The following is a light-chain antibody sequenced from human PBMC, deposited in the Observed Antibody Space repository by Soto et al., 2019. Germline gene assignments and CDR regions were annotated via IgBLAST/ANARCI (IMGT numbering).Light chain of an antibody. Sequence: EIVMTQSPVTLSVSPEERATLSCRASQNISNNLAWYQQRLGQAPRLLIYGATTRATGVPARFGGGGSGTEFPLTISSLQSEDFAVYYCQEYNNWPLYTFGQGTKLEIK. CDR2: GAT. CDR1: QNISNN. V-gene: IGKV3-15*01. J-gene: IGKJ2*01. CDR3: QEYNNWPLYT.